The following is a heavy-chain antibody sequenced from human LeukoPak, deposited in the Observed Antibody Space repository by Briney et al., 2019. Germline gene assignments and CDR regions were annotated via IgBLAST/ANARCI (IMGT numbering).Heavy chain of an antibody. CDR2: IYYSGST. Sequence: SETLSLTCTVSGGSISSYYWSWIRQPPGKGLEWIGYIYYSGSTNYNPSLKSRVTIPVDTSKNQFSLKLSSVTAADTAVYYCARGHLTYYDILTGYSYYFDYWGQGTLVTVSS. J-gene: IGHJ4*02. D-gene: IGHD3-9*01. CDR1: GGSISSYY. V-gene: IGHV4-59*01. CDR3: ARGHLTYYDILTGYSYYFDY.